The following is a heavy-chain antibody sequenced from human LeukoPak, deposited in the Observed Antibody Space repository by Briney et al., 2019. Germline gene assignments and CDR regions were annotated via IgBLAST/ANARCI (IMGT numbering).Heavy chain of an antibody. V-gene: IGHV1-69*01. Sequence: SVKVSCKASGGTFSSYAISWVRQAPGQELEWMGGIIPIFGTANYAQKFQGRVTITADESTSTAYMELSSLRSEDTAVYYCASHRQEYCSSTSCYAYYYGMDVWGQGTTVTVSS. CDR3: ASHRQEYCSSTSCYAYYYGMDV. CDR2: IIPIFGTA. CDR1: GGTFSSYA. D-gene: IGHD2-2*01. J-gene: IGHJ6*02.